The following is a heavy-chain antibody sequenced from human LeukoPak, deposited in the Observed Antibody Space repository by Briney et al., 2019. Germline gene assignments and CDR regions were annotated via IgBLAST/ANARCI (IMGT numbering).Heavy chain of an antibody. CDR2: ISYDGSNK. Sequence: GGSLRLSCAASGFTFSNYGMHWVRQAPGKGLEWVAVISYDGSNKYYTDSVKGRFTISRDNSKNTLYLQMNSLRAEDTALYYCAKGRVDYYDSSDAFDIWGQGTMSPSLQ. J-gene: IGHJ3*02. CDR3: AKGRVDYYDSSDAFDI. V-gene: IGHV3-30*18. D-gene: IGHD3-22*01. CDR1: GFTFSNYG.